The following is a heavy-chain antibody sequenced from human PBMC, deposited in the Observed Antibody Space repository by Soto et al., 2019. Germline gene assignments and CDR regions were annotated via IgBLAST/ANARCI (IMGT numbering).Heavy chain of an antibody. CDR2: ISYDGVNK. CDR1: GFTFINHA. CDR3: ARDQMVRGAFDY. Sequence: QVQLVESGGGVVQPGRSLRLSCAASGFTFINHAMHWVRQSPGKGLEWVAFISYDGVNKYYADSLKGRISISRDNSKNTLFLEMISLRPRDTAMYYCARDQMVRGAFDYWGQGTLVTVSS. J-gene: IGHJ4*02. D-gene: IGHD3-10*01. V-gene: IGHV3-30-3*01.